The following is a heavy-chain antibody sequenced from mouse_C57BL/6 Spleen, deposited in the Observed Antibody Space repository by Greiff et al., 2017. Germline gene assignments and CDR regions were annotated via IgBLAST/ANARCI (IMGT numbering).Heavy chain of an antibody. CDR3: ARHGYYSNYVDAMDY. Sequence: VMLVESGAELVKPGASVTLSCKASGYTFTEYTIHWVKQRSGQGLEWIGWFYPGSGSIKYNEKFKDKATVTADKSSSTVYMELSRLTSEDSAVYFCARHGYYSNYVDAMDYWGQGTSVTVSS. J-gene: IGHJ4*01. CDR1: GYTFTEYT. CDR2: FYPGSGSI. V-gene: IGHV1-62-2*01. D-gene: IGHD2-5*01.